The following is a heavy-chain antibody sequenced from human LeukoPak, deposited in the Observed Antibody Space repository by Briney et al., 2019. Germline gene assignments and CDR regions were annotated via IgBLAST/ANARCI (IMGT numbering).Heavy chain of an antibody. CDR3: AKGHYYGSGSLDY. Sequence: GGSLRLSCAASGFTFSSYGMSWVRQAPGKGLEWVSAIGGRDGSTYYADSVKGRFTISRDNSKNTLYVQMNSLRAEDTAVYYCAKGHYYGSGSLDYWGQGTLVTVAS. CDR1: GFTFSSYG. V-gene: IGHV3-23*01. CDR2: IGGRDGST. D-gene: IGHD3-10*01. J-gene: IGHJ4*02.